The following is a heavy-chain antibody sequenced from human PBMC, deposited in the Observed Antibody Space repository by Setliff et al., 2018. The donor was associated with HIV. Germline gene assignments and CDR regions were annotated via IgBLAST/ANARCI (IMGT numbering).Heavy chain of an antibody. Sequence: PSETLSLTCTVSGGPISSHYWSWIRQPPGRGLEWIGDIHYSGTTHYSPSLKSRVTISVDTSKTQFSLKLSSVTPADTAVYYCARARKRITFDYWYFDLWGQGTLVTVSS. CDR1: GGPISSHY. CDR2: IHYSGTT. D-gene: IGHD1-20*01. V-gene: IGHV4-59*11. J-gene: IGHJ2*01. CDR3: ARARKRITFDYWYFDL.